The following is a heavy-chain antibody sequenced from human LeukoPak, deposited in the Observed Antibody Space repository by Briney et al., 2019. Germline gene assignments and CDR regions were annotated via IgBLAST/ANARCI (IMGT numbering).Heavy chain of an antibody. CDR2: IKYDGSEK. CDR1: GFTFSTYW. Sequence: GGSLRLSCAASGFTFSTYWMSWVRQAPGKGLEWVANIKYDGSEKYYVDSVKGRFTISRDNAKNSLYLQINSLRAEDTAVYYCAIYGDQSDYWGQGTLVTVSS. V-gene: IGHV3-7*05. J-gene: IGHJ4*02. D-gene: IGHD4-17*01. CDR3: AIYGDQSDY.